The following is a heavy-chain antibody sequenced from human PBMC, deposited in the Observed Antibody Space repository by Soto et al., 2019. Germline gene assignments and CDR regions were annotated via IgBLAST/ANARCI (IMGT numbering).Heavy chain of an antibody. Sequence: SESLSLTCTVSGGSISSSSYYWGWIRQPPGKGLEGIGSINYSGGTYYNPSLESRVTISVDTSKNQFSLKRSSVTEADAAAYSRLRGVALARDFDDWGQGTLVTVS. D-gene: IGHD6-19*01. CDR2: INYSGGT. J-gene: IGHJ4*02. CDR3: LRGVALARDFDD. V-gene: IGHV4-39*01. CDR1: GGSISSSSYY.